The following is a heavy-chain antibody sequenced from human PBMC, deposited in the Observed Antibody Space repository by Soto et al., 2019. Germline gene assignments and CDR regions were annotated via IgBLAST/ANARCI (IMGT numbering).Heavy chain of an antibody. V-gene: IGHV4-61*01. Sequence: PSETLSLTCTVSGGSVSSSSYYWSWIRQPPGKGLEWMGYIYYSGSTDYNPSLKSRLTISVDTSKNQFSLELSSLTAADTGVYYCARALHYYGEDVVVWGHGTMVTVSS. D-gene: IGHD3-10*01. CDR2: IYYSGST. CDR3: ARALHYYGEDVVV. CDR1: GGSVSSSSYY. J-gene: IGHJ3*01.